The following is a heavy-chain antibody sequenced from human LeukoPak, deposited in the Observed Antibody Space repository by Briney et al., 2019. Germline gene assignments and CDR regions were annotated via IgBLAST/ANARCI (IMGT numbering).Heavy chain of an antibody. CDR3: ARDTGNSSGGFDY. Sequence: GGSLRLSCAASGFTFSSYGMHWVRQAPGKGLEWVAFIRDDGSDKYYADSVKGRFTISRDNSRNILYMQMNSLRAEDTAVYYCARDTGNSSGGFDYWGQGTLVTVSS. CDR1: GFTFSSYG. V-gene: IGHV3-30*02. D-gene: IGHD2/OR15-2a*01. CDR2: IRDDGSDK. J-gene: IGHJ4*02.